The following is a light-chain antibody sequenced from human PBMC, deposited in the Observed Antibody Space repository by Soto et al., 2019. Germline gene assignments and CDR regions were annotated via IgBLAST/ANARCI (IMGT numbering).Light chain of an antibody. CDR3: SSYAGSNNFCV. J-gene: IGLJ1*01. V-gene: IGLV2-8*01. Sequence: QSVLTQPPSASGSPGQSVTISCTGTSFDVGGYNYVSWYQQHPGKAPQVLMYEVSKRPSGVPDRFSGSKSGNTASLTVSGLQAEDEADYYCSSYAGSNNFCVFGTGTKVTVL. CDR1: SFDVGGYNY. CDR2: EVS.